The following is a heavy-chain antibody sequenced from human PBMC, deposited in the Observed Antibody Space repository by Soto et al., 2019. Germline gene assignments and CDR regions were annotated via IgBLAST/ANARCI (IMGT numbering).Heavy chain of an antibody. J-gene: IGHJ6*02. CDR2: SGGGGGTT. V-gene: IGHV3-23*01. D-gene: IGHD2-8*02. CDR1: GFTFSNYA. Sequence: EVQLWESGGGLVQPGGSLRLSCAASGFTFSNYALTWVRQSPGKGLEWVSTSGGGGGTTYYADSVKGRFTISRANSKNTLSLQMSSLRVEDTAIYYCARDWTGNTCPCLDVWGQGTTVSVSS. CDR3: ARDWTGNTCPCLDV.